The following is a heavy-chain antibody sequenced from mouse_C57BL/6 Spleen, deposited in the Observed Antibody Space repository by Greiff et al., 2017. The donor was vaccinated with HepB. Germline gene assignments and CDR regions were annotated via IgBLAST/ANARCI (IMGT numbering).Heavy chain of an antibody. D-gene: IGHD2-4*01. CDR2: ISSGGSYT. CDR3: ARQEDYDVGDFDY. V-gene: IGHV5-6*02. J-gene: IGHJ2*01. CDR1: GFTFSSYG. Sequence: DVKLVESGGDLVKPGGSLKLSCAASGFTFSSYGMSWVRQIPDKRLEWVATISSGGSYTYYPDSVKGRFTISRDNAKNTLYLQMSSLKSEDTAMYYCARQEDYDVGDFDYWGQGTTLTVSS.